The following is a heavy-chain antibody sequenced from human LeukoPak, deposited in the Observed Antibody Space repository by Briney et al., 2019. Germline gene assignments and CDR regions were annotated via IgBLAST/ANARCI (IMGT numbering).Heavy chain of an antibody. CDR1: GFTFSTYE. J-gene: IGHJ4*02. Sequence: GGSLRLSCAASGFTFSTYEMNWVRQAPGKGLEWVSSMSIISGLRYYTDSVRGRFTVSRDNAKNSLYLQMNSLRAEDTAVYYCAREFEYRTSGAGFWGRGTLVTVSS. CDR3: AREFEYRTSGAGF. CDR2: MSIISGLR. D-gene: IGHD6-6*01. V-gene: IGHV3-21*01.